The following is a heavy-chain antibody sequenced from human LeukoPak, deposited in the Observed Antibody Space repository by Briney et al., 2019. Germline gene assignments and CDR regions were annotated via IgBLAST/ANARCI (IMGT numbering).Heavy chain of an antibody. V-gene: IGHV1-2*02. CDR2: INPNSGGT. J-gene: IGHJ6*02. D-gene: IGHD6-13*01. Sequence: ASVKVSCKASGYTFTGYYMHWVRQAPGQGLEWMGWINPNSGGTNYAQKFQGRVTMTRDTSISTAYMELSRLRSDDTAVYYCARTALFDSSSRALSIPQYYYGMDVWGQGTTVTVSS. CDR3: ARTALFDSSSRALSIPQYYYGMDV. CDR1: GYTFTGYY.